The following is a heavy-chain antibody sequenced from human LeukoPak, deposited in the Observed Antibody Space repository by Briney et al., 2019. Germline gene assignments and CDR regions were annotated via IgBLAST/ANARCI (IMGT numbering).Heavy chain of an antibody. CDR3: ARNESPGRDFDY. CDR2: INRSGST. J-gene: IGHJ4*02. CDR1: GGSFSGYY. V-gene: IGHV4-34*01. D-gene: IGHD7-27*01. Sequence: SETLSLTCAVYGGSFSGYYWSWIRQPPGKGLEWIGEINRSGSTNYNPSLKSRVTISVDTSKNQFSLKLSSVTAADTAVYYCARNESPGRDFDYWGQGTLVTVSS.